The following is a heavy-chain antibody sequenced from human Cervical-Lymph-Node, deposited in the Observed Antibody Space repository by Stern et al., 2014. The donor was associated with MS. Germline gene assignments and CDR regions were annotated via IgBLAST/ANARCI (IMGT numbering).Heavy chain of an antibody. CDR3: ARRAGGSDNYFDP. Sequence: QLQLQESGPGLVKPSQTLSLTCTVSGGSIISGDFYWSWIRQLPGKGMEWIGYIYYSGSTYYNPSLNSRVTISVDTANNQFSLKLSSVTAADTAAYYCARRAGGSDNYFDPWGQGTLVTVSS. CDR1: GGSIISGDFY. J-gene: IGHJ5*02. V-gene: IGHV4-31*03. CDR2: IYYSGST. D-gene: IGHD4/OR15-4a*01.